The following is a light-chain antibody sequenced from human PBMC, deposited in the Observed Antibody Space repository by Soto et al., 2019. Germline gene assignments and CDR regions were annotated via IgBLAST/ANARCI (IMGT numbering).Light chain of an antibody. J-gene: IGLJ3*02. CDR1: NSNIGRYS. V-gene: IGLV1-44*01. Sequence: QSVLTQPPSLSGTPGQRVIISCSGSNSNIGRYSVNWYQHFPGTAPKILIYSDDERPSGVPDRFSGSKSGTSASLAISGLQSEDEAEYYCAAWDDNLNGPLFGGGTKLTVL. CDR3: AAWDDNLNGPL. CDR2: SDD.